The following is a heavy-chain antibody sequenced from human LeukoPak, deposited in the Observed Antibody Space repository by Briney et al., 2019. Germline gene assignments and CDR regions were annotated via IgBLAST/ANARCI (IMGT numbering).Heavy chain of an antibody. D-gene: IGHD1-26*01. Sequence: SGRSLRLSCAASGFTFSSYAMHWVRQAPDKGLEWVSVISYDGSDKYYADSVKGRFTISRDDSKNTLYLQMNSLRAEHTAIYYCARSSGGSYPEFDYWGQGTLVTVSS. CDR1: GFTFSSYA. CDR2: ISYDGSDK. CDR3: ARSSGGSYPEFDY. V-gene: IGHV3-30*04. J-gene: IGHJ4*02.